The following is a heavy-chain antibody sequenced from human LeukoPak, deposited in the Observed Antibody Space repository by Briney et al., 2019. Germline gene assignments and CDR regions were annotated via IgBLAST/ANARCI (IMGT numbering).Heavy chain of an antibody. V-gene: IGHV3-48*03. CDR2: ISSSGGGI. Sequence: GGSLRLSWAASGFTFSIYELHWVRQAPGKGLEWVSYISSSGGGIYYAHSVRGRFTISRDNAKNSLYLEMNSLRAEDTAIYYCARDRGSRSNSPYYFDYWGQGTLVTVST. CDR3: ARDRGSRSNSPYYFDY. J-gene: IGHJ4*02. CDR1: GFTFSIYE. D-gene: IGHD4-11*01.